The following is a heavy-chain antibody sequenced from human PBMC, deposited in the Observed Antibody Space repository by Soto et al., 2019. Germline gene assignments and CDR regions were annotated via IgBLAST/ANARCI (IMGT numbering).Heavy chain of an antibody. Sequence: QVQLVQSGAEVKKPGASVKVSCKASGYTFTSYAMHWVRQAPGQRLEWMGWINAGNGNTKYSQKFQGRVTITRDTSASTAYMELGSLRSEYTAVYYCARDAAPYNWNDDWFDPWGQGTLVTVSS. V-gene: IGHV1-3*01. CDR1: GYTFTSYA. CDR2: INAGNGNT. CDR3: ARDAAPYNWNDDWFDP. J-gene: IGHJ5*02. D-gene: IGHD1-1*01.